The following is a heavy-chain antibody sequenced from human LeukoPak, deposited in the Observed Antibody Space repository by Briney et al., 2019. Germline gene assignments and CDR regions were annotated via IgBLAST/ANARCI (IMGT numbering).Heavy chain of an antibody. J-gene: IGHJ4*02. V-gene: IGHV4-4*07. Sequence: SETLSLTCTVSGGSISSYYWSWIRQPAGKGLEWIGRIYTSGSTNYNPSLKSRVTISVDTSKNQFSLKLSSVTAADTAVYYCARLKITIFGVAYDYWGQGTLVTVSS. CDR3: ARLKITIFGVAYDY. CDR1: GGSISSYY. D-gene: IGHD3-3*01. CDR2: IYTSGST.